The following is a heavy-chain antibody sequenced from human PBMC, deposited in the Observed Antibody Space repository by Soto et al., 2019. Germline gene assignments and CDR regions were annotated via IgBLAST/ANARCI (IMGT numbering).Heavy chain of an antibody. CDR2: ISGSGHAT. CDR1: GFMFDNYA. D-gene: IGHD3-22*01. Sequence: EVRLLESGGGSVPPGASARLSCLTSGFMFDNYAMSWVRQSPARGLEWVAAISGSGHATYYTQSVRGRFTISRDESKKTVFLQMNNLRTEDTAIYYCAKGRYFDSSGGCANYWGLGTLVTVSS. J-gene: IGHJ4*02. V-gene: IGHV3-23*01. CDR3: AKGRYFDSSGGCANY.